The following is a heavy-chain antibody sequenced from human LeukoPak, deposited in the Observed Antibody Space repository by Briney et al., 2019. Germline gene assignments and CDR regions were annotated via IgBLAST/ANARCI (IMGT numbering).Heavy chain of an antibody. Sequence: GESLKISCKGSGYSFTSYWIGWVRQMPGKGLEWMGIIYPGDSDTRYSPSFQGQVTISADKSTSTAYLQWSSLKASDTAMYYCARHLFDCSGGSCYWDYYYMDVWGKGTTVTVSS. CDR1: GYSFTSYW. J-gene: IGHJ6*03. V-gene: IGHV5-51*01. D-gene: IGHD2-15*01. CDR2: IYPGDSDT. CDR3: ARHLFDCSGGSCYWDYYYMDV.